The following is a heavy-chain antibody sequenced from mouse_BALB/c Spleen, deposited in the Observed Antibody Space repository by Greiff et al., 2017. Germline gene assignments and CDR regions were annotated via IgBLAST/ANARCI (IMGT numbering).Heavy chain of an antibody. CDR3: ARQNLLLRAWFAY. CDR1: GFDFSRYW. CDR2: INPDSSTI. V-gene: IGHV4-1*02. Sequence: EVKLVESGGGLVQPGGSLKLSCAASGFDFSRYWMSWVRQAPGKGLEWIGEINPDSSTINYTPSLKDKFIISRDNAKNTLYLQMSKVRSEDTALYYCARQNLLLRAWFAYWGQGTLVTVSA. D-gene: IGHD1-1*01. J-gene: IGHJ3*01.